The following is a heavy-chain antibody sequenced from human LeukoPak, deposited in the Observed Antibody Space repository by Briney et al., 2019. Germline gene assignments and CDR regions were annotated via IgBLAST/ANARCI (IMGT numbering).Heavy chain of an antibody. D-gene: IGHD2/OR15-2a*01. V-gene: IGHV1-69*13. CDR2: IIPIFGTA. CDR3: VRDNSRNSRGWWFDP. Sequence: SVKVSCKASGGTFSSYAISWVRQAPGQGLEWMGGIIPIFGTANYAQKFQGRVTITADESTSTAYMELSSLRSEDTAVYYCVRDNSRNSRGWWFDPWGQGTLVTVSS. J-gene: IGHJ5*02. CDR1: GGTFSSYA.